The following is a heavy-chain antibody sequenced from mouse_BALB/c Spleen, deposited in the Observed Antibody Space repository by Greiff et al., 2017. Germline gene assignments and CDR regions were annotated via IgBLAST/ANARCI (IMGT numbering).Heavy chain of an antibody. CDR3: AREGGPNRYDGYYAMDY. Sequence: EVQLVESGGGLVKPGGSLKLSCAASGFTFSDYYMYWVRQTPEKRLEWVATISDGGSYTYYPDSVKGRFTISRDNAKNNLYLQMSSLKSEDTAMYYCAREGGPNRYDGYYAMDYWGQGTSVTVSS. D-gene: IGHD2-14*01. J-gene: IGHJ4*01. CDR2: ISDGGSYT. CDR1: GFTFSDYY. V-gene: IGHV5-4*02.